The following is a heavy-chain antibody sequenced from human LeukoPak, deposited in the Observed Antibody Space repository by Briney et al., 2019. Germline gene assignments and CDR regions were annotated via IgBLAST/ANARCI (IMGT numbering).Heavy chain of an antibody. J-gene: IGHJ4*02. CDR1: GGTFSSYA. V-gene: IGHV1-69*05. CDR3: ARIPIAVAGRWYYFDY. Sequence: SVKVSCKASGGTFSSYAISWVRQAPEQGLEWMGRIIPIFGTANYAQKFQGRVTITTDESTSTAYMELSSLRSEDTAVYYCARIPIAVAGRWYYFDYWGQGTLVTVSS. CDR2: IIPIFGTA. D-gene: IGHD6-19*01.